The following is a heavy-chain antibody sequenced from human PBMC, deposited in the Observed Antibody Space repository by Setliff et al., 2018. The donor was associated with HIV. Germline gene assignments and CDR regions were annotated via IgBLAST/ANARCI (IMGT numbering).Heavy chain of an antibody. D-gene: IGHD3-3*02. CDR1: GFTFSSYA. CDR3: ARGEHFWSGYYPGPSYDY. J-gene: IGHJ4*02. CDR2: INSDGSST. Sequence: HPGGSLRLSCAASGFTFSSYAMSWVRQAPGKGLVWVSRINSDGSSTSYADSVKGRFTNSRDNAKNTLYLQMNSLRAEDTAVYYCARGEHFWSGYYPGPSYDYWGQGTLVTVSS. V-gene: IGHV3-74*01.